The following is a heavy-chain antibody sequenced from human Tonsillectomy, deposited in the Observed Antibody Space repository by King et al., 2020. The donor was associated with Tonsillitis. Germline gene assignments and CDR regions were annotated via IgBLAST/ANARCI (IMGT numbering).Heavy chain of an antibody. CDR2: INPSGGST. J-gene: IGHJ3*02. CDR1: GYTFTSYY. D-gene: IGHD3-10*01. Sequence: VQLVESGAEVKKPGASVKVSCKASGYTFTSYYMHWVRQAPGQGLEWMGIINPSGGSTSYAQKFQGRVTMTRDTSTSTVYMELSSLRSEDTAVYYCARDHYYGSGSYHSDAFDIWGQGTMVTVSS. V-gene: IGHV1-46*01. CDR3: ARDHYYGSGSYHSDAFDI.